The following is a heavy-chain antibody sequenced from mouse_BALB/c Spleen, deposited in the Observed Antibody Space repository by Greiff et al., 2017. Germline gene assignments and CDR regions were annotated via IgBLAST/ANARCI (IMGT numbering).Heavy chain of an antibody. Sequence: VQLQESGAELAKPGASVKMSCKASGYTFTSYWMHWVKQRPGQGLEWIGYINPSTGYTEYNQKFKDKATLTADKSSSTAYMQLSSLTSEDSAVYYCARRSGTEETLAYWGQGTLVTVSA. CDR1: GYTFTSYW. J-gene: IGHJ3*01. CDR2: INPSTGYT. CDR3: ARRSGTEETLAY. V-gene: IGHV1-7*01. D-gene: IGHD3-3*01.